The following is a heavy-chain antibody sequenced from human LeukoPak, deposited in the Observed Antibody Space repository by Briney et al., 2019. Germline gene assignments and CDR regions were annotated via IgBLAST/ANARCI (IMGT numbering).Heavy chain of an antibody. Sequence: GGSLRLSCIVSGFAVSSSYMNWVRQAPGKGLEWVAVISYDGSNKYYADSVKGRFTISRDNSKNTLYLQMNSLRTEDTAVYYCARDRLRYCSGGSCYVFDYWGQGTLVTVSS. D-gene: IGHD2-15*01. CDR2: ISYDGSNK. J-gene: IGHJ4*02. CDR1: GFAVSSSY. CDR3: ARDRLRYCSGGSCYVFDY. V-gene: IGHV3-30-3*01.